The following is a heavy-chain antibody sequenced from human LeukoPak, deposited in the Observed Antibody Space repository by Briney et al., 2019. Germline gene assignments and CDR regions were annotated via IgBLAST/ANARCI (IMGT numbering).Heavy chain of an antibody. CDR3: MRSFDF. Sequence: AGSLTLSCAASGFTFSNSWMHWVRQAPGKGLVWVSGISPDGTTTNYADSMKGRFTISRDNAKDTLYLQMNSLRAEDTAVYYCMRSFDFWGQGTLVTVSS. J-gene: IGHJ4*02. CDR1: GFTFSNSW. V-gene: IGHV3-74*01. CDR2: ISPDGTTT.